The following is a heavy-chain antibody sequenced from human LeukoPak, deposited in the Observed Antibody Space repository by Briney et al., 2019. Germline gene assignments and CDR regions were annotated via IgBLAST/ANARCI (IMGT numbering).Heavy chain of an antibody. Sequence: SETLSLTCTVSGSSISSSSYYWGWIRQPPGKGLEWIGSIYYSGSTYYNPSLKSRVTISVDTSKNQFSLKLSSVTAADTAVYYCARDGGSYFDYWGQGTLVTVSS. CDR3: ARDGGSYFDY. CDR2: IYYSGST. J-gene: IGHJ4*02. D-gene: IGHD3-16*01. CDR1: GSSISSSSYY. V-gene: IGHV4-39*07.